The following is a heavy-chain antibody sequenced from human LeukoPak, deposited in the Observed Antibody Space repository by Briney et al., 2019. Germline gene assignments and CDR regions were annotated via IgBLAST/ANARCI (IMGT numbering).Heavy chain of an antibody. J-gene: IGHJ4*02. CDR1: GGSFGGYY. CDR3: ARAPAYSSSSGVNY. Sequence: PSETLSLTCAVYGGSFGGYYWSWIRQPPGKGLEWIGEINDSGSTNYNPSLKSRVSISVDTSKKQFSVRLNSVTAADTAVYYCARAPAYSSSSGVNYWGQGTLVTVSS. CDR2: INDSGST. D-gene: IGHD6-6*01. V-gene: IGHV4-34*01.